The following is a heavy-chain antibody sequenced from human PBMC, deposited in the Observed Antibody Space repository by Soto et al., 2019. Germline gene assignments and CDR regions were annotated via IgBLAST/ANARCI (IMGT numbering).Heavy chain of an antibody. Sequence: SVKGSCKASGGTFSSYAISWVRQAPGQGLEWMGGIIPIFGTANYAQKFQGRVTITADESTSTAYMELSSLRSEDTAVYYCARVRGQVSSSQYGIFDYWGQGTLVTVSS. CDR1: GGTFSSYA. V-gene: IGHV1-69*13. D-gene: IGHD6-13*01. J-gene: IGHJ4*02. CDR2: IIPIFGTA. CDR3: ARVRGQVSSSQYGIFDY.